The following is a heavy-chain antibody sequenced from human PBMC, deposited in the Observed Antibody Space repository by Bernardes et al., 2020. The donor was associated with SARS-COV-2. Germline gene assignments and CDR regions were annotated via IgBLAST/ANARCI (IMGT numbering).Heavy chain of an antibody. CDR3: ARGAGIPQVLDF. CDR1: GGSISGYY. CDR2: LSYDGVS. J-gene: IGHJ4*02. V-gene: IGHV4-59*01. Sequence: LSLTCTVSGGSISGYYWSWVRQPPGKGLEWIGYLSYDGVSNYNPSLESRVTISIDTSQNQFSLKLSSVTAADTAVYYCARGAGIPQVLDFWARGTLVTVSS.